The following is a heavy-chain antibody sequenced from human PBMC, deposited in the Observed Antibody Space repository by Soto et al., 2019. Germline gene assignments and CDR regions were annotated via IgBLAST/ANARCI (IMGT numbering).Heavy chain of an antibody. D-gene: IGHD6-19*01. CDR3: ARSSVAGTLVWFDP. J-gene: IGHJ5*02. CDR2: IYYSGST. V-gene: IGHV4-30-4*01. Sequence: SETLSLTCTVSGGSISSGDYYWSWIRQPPGKGLEWIGYIYYSGSTYYNPSLKSRVTISVDTSKNQFSLKLSSVTAADTAVYYCARSSVAGTLVWFDPWGQGTLVTVPQ. CDR1: GGSISSGDYY.